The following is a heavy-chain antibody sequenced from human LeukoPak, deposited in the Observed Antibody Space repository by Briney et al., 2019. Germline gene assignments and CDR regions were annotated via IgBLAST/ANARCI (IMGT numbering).Heavy chain of an antibody. Sequence: GGSLRLSCAASGFTFDDYAMHWVRQAPGKGLEWVSGISWNSGSIGYADSVKGRFTISRDNAKNSLYLQMNSLRAEDTALYYCAKADYDILTGSYRFGMDVWGQGTTVTVSS. J-gene: IGHJ6*02. D-gene: IGHD3-9*01. V-gene: IGHV3-9*01. CDR3: AKADYDILTGSYRFGMDV. CDR1: GFTFDDYA. CDR2: ISWNSGSI.